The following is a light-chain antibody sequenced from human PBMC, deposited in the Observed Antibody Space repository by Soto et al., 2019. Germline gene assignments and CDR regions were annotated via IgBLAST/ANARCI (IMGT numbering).Light chain of an antibody. J-gene: IGKJ4*01. CDR3: QQLGSYPLT. CDR2: AAS. V-gene: IGKV1-9*01. CDR1: QGVGTY. Sequence: DIQLTQSPSFLSASVGDRVTITCRASQGVGTYLAWYQQKPGKAPKLLIYAASTLQSGVPPRFSGSGSGTEFTLTVSSLQPEDFATYYCQQLGSYPLTFGGGTKVEIK.